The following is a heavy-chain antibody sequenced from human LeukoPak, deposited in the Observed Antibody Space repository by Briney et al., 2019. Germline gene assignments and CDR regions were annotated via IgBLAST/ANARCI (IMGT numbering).Heavy chain of an antibody. CDR2: IIPIFGTA. D-gene: IGHD3-10*01. V-gene: IGHV1-69*06. J-gene: IGHJ5*02. CDR1: GGTFSSYA. Sequence: ASVKVSCKASGGTFSSYAISWVRQAPGQGLEWMGMIIPIFGTANYAQKFQGRVTITADKSTSTAYMELSSLRSEDTAVYYCARGAVITMVRGVIFSWFDPWGQGTLVTVSS. CDR3: ARGAVITMVRGVIFSWFDP.